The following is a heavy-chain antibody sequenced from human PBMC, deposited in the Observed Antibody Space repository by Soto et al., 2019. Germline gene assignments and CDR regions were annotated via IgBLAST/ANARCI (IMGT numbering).Heavy chain of an antibody. J-gene: IGHJ4*02. Sequence: SETLSLTCTVSGGSISSYYWSWVRQPPGKGLQWIGYVYYSGNVNYNPSLKSRVTISVDPSKNQFSLRLTSVTAADTAMYYCARVYCSGTSCYSFDSWGQGTLVTVSS. CDR3: ARVYCSGTSCYSFDS. CDR1: GGSISSYY. D-gene: IGHD2-2*01. CDR2: VYYSGNV. V-gene: IGHV4-59*01.